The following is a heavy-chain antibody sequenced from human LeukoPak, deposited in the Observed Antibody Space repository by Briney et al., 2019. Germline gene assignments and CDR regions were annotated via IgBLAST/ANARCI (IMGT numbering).Heavy chain of an antibody. CDR3: ASVKSFEGYYYYYMDV. CDR2: IIPIFGTA. D-gene: IGHD3-9*01. Sequence: SVKVSCKASGGTFISYAISWVRQAPGQGLEWMGGIIPIFGTANYAQKFQGRVTITADESTSTAYMELSSLRSEDTAVYYCASVKSFEGYYYYYMDVWGKGTTVTVSS. V-gene: IGHV1-69*13. J-gene: IGHJ6*03. CDR1: GGTFISYA.